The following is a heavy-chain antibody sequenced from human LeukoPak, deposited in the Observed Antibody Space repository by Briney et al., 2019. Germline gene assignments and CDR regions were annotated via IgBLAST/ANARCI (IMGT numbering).Heavy chain of an antibody. V-gene: IGHV3-23*01. CDR1: GFSFSSHG. CDR2: ISPSGGIT. D-gene: IGHD3-16*01. CDR3: AKDDDWGRYKH. Sequence: GGSLRLSCAASGFSFSSHGMNWVRQAPGKGLEWVSGISPSGGITYYTDSVKGRFTISRDNSKNTQSLQMNSLRAEDTAVYYCAKDDDWGRYKHWGQGTLVTVSS. J-gene: IGHJ1*01.